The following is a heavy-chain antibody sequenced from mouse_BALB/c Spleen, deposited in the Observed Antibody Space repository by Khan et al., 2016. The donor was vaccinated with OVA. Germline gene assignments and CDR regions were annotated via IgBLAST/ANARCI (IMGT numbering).Heavy chain of an antibody. D-gene: IGHD1-1*01. CDR1: GYSITSDYA. Sequence: EVQLQESGPGLVKPSQSLSLTCTVTGYSITSDYAWNWIRQFPGNKLEWMGYISYSGRTSYNPSLKSRISIPRDTSKNQFFLQLTSVTTEDTATYYCARSVTITTVVATDFDYWGQGTTLTVSS. V-gene: IGHV3-2*02. CDR2: ISYSGRT. J-gene: IGHJ2*01. CDR3: ARSVTITTVVATDFDY.